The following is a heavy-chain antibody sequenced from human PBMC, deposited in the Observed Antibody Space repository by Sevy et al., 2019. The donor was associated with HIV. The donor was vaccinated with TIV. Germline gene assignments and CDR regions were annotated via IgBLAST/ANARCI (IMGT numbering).Heavy chain of an antibody. Sequence: GGSLRLSCAASGFTFSSYGMHWVRQAPGKGLEWVAVISYDGSNKYYADSVKGRFTISRDNSKNTLYLQMNSLRAEVTAVYYCAKEGRRGGREFPNYFDYWGQGTLVTVSS. CDR1: GFTFSSYG. D-gene: IGHD3-10*01. V-gene: IGHV3-30*18. J-gene: IGHJ4*02. CDR2: ISYDGSNK. CDR3: AKEGRRGGREFPNYFDY.